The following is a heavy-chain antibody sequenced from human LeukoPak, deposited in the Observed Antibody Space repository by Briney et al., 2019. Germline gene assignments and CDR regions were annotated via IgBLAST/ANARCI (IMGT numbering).Heavy chain of an antibody. J-gene: IGHJ4*02. Sequence: GGSLRLSCVASGFPFSSYWMTWVRQAPGKGLEWVANIKQDGSKKSYVDSVKGRFTISRDNAKNSLYLQMNSLRAEDAAIYYCTRVGYIDEGIDYWGQGTLVTVPS. CDR2: IKQDGSKK. V-gene: IGHV3-7*04. CDR3: TRVGYIDEGIDY. D-gene: IGHD5-24*01. CDR1: GFPFSSYW.